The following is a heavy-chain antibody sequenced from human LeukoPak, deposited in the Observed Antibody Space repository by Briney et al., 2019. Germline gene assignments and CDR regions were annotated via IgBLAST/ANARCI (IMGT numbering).Heavy chain of an antibody. J-gene: IGHJ4*02. V-gene: IGHV3-74*01. CDR1: GFDLSTSG. Sequence: GGSLRNFCAAPGFDLSTSGMYWVRQALGYVLVWFSRINSDGSSTSYADSVKGRFTISRDNAKNTLYLQMNSLRAEDTAVYYCAKASSGWSPFDYWGQGTLVTVSS. D-gene: IGHD6-19*01. CDR2: INSDGSST. CDR3: AKASSGWSPFDY.